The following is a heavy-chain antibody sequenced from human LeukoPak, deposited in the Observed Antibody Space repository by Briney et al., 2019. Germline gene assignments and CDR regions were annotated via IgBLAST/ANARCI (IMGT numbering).Heavy chain of an antibody. CDR2: IKQDGSEK. J-gene: IGHJ3*02. CDR3: ARGDYYDSSDYFIDAFDI. D-gene: IGHD3-22*01. Sequence: PGGSLRLSCAASGFTFSSYWMSWVRQAPGKGLEWVANIKQDGSEKYYVDSVKGRFTISRDNAKNSLYLQMNSLRAEDTAVYYCARGDYYDSSDYFIDAFDIWGQGTMVTVSS. CDR1: GFTFSSYW. V-gene: IGHV3-7*04.